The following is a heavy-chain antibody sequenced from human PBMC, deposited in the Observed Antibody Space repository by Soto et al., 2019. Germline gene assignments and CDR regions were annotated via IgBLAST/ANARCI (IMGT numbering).Heavy chain of an antibody. D-gene: IGHD1-26*01. CDR2: IYHSGST. Sequence: LTCDLSGGPISSGGCSWSWNKKPPGKGLEWIGYIYHSGSTNYNPSLRSRVTISVDRSKNQFSLNLNSVTAADTAVYYCAREYPVHSAYFDYWGQGILVTVSS. CDR1: GGPISSGGCS. CDR3: AREYPVHSAYFDY. V-gene: IGHV4-30-2*01. J-gene: IGHJ4*02.